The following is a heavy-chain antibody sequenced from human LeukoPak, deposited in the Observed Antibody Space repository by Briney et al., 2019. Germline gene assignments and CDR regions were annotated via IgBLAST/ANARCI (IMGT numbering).Heavy chain of an antibody. V-gene: IGHV3-30-3*01. Sequence: PGRSLRLSCAASGFTFSSYAMHWVRQAPGKGLEWVAVISYDGSNKYYADSVKGRFTISRDNSKNTLYLQMNSLRAEDTAVYYCARDLEAAAGTWGQGTLVTVSS. J-gene: IGHJ5*02. CDR1: GFTFSSYA. CDR2: ISYDGSNK. CDR3: ARDLEAAAGT. D-gene: IGHD6-13*01.